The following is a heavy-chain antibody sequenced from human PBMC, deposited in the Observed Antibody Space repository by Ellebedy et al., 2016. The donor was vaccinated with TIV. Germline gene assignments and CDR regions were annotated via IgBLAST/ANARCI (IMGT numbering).Heavy chain of an antibody. CDR3: ARARDISTGINSFDL. CDR2: IDPSGGSA. V-gene: IGHV1-46*01. CDR1: GYTFATYY. J-gene: IGHJ3*01. D-gene: IGHD3-9*01. Sequence: ASVKVSCXASGYTFATYYIHWVRQAPGQGLEWMGVIDPSGGSATYAQKFQGRVTMTRDTSTSTVDMEVNSLRSEDTAVYYCARARDISTGINSFDLWGQGTMVTVSS.